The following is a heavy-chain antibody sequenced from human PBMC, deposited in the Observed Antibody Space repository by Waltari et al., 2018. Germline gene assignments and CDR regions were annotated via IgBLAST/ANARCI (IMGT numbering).Heavy chain of an antibody. CDR3: AYLGPTGSDHYLDY. CDR1: GFTFNSYW. CDR2: IRPDGSHQ. D-gene: IGHD3-3*01. J-gene: IGHJ4*02. Sequence: EVQLVESGGGLVQPGGSLRLSCAVSGFTFNSYWMSWVRQAPGNGLEWVANIRPDGSHQYYLDSVKGRFSISRDNAKNSLYLLMNSLRAEDTAIYYYAYLGPTGSDHYLDYWGQGTLVTVSS. V-gene: IGHV3-7*01.